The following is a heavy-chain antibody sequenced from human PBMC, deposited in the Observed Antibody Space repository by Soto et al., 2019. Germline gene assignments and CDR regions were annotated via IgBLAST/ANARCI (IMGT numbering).Heavy chain of an antibody. CDR2: INPSGGST. Sequence: ASVKVSCKASGYTFTSYYMHWVRQAPGQGLEWMGIINPSGGSTSYAQKFQGRVTMTRDTSTSTVYMELSSLRSEDTAVYYCARVSPGIAAAGSYAFDIWGQGTMVTVS. CDR1: GYTFTSYY. D-gene: IGHD6-13*01. J-gene: IGHJ3*02. CDR3: ARVSPGIAAAGSYAFDI. V-gene: IGHV1-46*03.